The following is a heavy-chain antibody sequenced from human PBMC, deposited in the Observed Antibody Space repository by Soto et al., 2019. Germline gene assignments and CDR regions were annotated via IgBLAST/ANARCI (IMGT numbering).Heavy chain of an antibody. V-gene: IGHV2-5*02. CDR3: AYLPCSGGSCYWFSFSGMDV. Sequence: QITLKESGPTLVKPTQTLTLTCTFSGFSLSTSGVGVAWIRQPPGKALEWIALIYWDDDKRYRPSLESRITNTKDTSKNQVVLTMTNMDSVDTATYYCAYLPCSGGSCYWFSFSGMDVWGQGTTVTVSS. D-gene: IGHD2-15*01. J-gene: IGHJ6*02. CDR1: GFSLSTSGVG. CDR2: IYWDDDK.